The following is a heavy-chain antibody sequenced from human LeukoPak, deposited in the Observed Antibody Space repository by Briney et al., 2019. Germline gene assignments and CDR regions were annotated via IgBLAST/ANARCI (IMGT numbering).Heavy chain of an antibody. CDR3: ARSLYSDGSIWYFEL. D-gene: IGHD5-18*01. J-gene: IGHJ2*01. CDR1: GGSISSYY. V-gene: IGHV4-59*01. Sequence: SETLSLNCTVAGGSISSYYWSWIRQPPGKGLEWIGYIYYSGSTDYNPSLKNRVTISVDTSKNQFSLKLSSVTAADTAVYYCARSLYSDGSIWYFELWGRGTLVTVSS. CDR2: IYYSGST.